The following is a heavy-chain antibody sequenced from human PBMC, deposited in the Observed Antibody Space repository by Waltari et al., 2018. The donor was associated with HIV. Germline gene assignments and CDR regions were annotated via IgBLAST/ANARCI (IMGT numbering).Heavy chain of an antibody. D-gene: IGHD3-10*01. CDR2: IKTKAEGETV. Sequence: EVQVVESGGGLVKPGGSLRLTCGACGFTFTNAWMSWVRQAPGKGLEWVGRIKTKAEGETVEYATPVKGRFTISRDDSKNTLYLQMNSLTTEDTAVYYCTTWQVGSYWGHGTLVTVSS. V-gene: IGHV3-15*01. CDR1: GFTFTNAW. CDR3: TTWQVGSY. J-gene: IGHJ4*01.